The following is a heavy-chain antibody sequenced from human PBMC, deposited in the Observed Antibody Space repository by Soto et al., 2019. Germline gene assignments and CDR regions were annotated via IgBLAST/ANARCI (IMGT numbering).Heavy chain of an antibody. CDR3: ARESYDSFRLYGMDV. J-gene: IGHJ6*02. CDR1: GYTFTSYG. V-gene: IGHV1-18*01. D-gene: IGHD3-3*01. CDR2: ISAYNGNT. Sequence: ASVKVSCKASGYTFTSYGISWVRQAPGQGLEWMGWISAYNGNTNYAQKLQGRVTMTTDTSTSTAYMELRSLRSDDTAVYYCARESYDSFRLYGMDVWGQGTTVTVSS.